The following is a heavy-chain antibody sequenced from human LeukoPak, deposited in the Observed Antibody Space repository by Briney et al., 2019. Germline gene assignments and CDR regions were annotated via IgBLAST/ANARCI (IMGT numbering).Heavy chain of an antibody. D-gene: IGHD4-17*01. CDR1: GFTFSSYW. Sequence: GGSLRLSCAASGFTFSSYWMHWVRHAPGKGLVWVSRINPDESSITYAESVKGRFTIFRDNAKNTVYLQLNSPRAEDTAVYYCARETGLRTFDNWGQGTLVTVSS. J-gene: IGHJ4*02. CDR3: ARETGLRTFDN. V-gene: IGHV3-74*01. CDR2: INPDESSI.